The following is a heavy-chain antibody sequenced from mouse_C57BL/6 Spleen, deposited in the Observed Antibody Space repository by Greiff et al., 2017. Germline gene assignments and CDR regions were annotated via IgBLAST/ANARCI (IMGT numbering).Heavy chain of an antibody. CDR3: ARDTYYYGSSDWYFDV. D-gene: IGHD1-1*01. CDR1: GYTFTDYN. J-gene: IGHJ1*03. V-gene: IGHV1-22*01. CDR2: INPNNGGT. Sequence: VQLQQSGPELVKPGASVKMSCKASGYTFTDYNMHWVKQSHGKSLEWIGYINPNNGGTSYNQTFKGKATLTVNKSSSTAYMELRSLTSEDSAVYYWARDTYYYGSSDWYFDVWGTGTTVTVSA.